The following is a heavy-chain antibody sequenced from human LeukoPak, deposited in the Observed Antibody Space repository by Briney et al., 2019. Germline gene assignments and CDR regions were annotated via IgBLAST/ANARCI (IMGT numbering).Heavy chain of an antibody. J-gene: IGHJ4*02. CDR1: GGSISSSSCH. V-gene: IGHV4-39*02. Sequence: MSSETLSLTCTVSGGSISSSSCHWGWIRQPPGKGLEWIGSIHYSGSTYYNPSLKSRVTISVDMSKNQCSLRLSSVTAADTALYYCARAYYDILTGYSYFDYWGQGTLVTVSS. CDR2: IHYSGST. CDR3: ARAYYDILTGYSYFDY. D-gene: IGHD3-9*01.